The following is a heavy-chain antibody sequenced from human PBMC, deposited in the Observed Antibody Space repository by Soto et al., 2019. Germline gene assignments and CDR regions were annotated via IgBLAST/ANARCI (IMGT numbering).Heavy chain of an antibody. CDR2: ISYDGSNK. D-gene: IGHD3-16*01. CDR3: ANDPITFGGVTLDY. J-gene: IGHJ4*02. Sequence: GGSLRLSCAASGFTFSIYGMQWVRPAPGKGLEWVAVISYDGSNKYYADSVKGRFTISRDNSKNTLYLQMNSLRAEDTAVYYCANDPITFGGVTLDYWGQGTLGTVSS. V-gene: IGHV3-30*18. CDR1: GFTFSIYG.